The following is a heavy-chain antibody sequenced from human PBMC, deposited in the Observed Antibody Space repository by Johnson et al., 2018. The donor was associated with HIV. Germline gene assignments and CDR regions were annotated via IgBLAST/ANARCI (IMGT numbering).Heavy chain of an antibody. CDR3: GREPALVGANGGWGAFDI. Sequence: QVQLVESGGGVVQPGGSLRLSCAASGFNFNIYGMHWVRQAPVRGLEWVAFIHYDGNNKYYADSVKGRFTISRDNAKNSLYLQMNSLRAEDTAVYYCGREPALVGANGGWGAFDIWGQGTLVTVSS. D-gene: IGHD1-26*01. V-gene: IGHV3-30*02. CDR1: GFNFNIYG. J-gene: IGHJ3*02. CDR2: IHYDGNNK.